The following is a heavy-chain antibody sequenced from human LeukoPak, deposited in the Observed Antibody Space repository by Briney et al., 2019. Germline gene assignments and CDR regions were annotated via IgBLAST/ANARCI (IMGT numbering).Heavy chain of an antibody. D-gene: IGHD1-26*01. CDR2: INHSGNP. CDR3: ARHLRRSGSSLYYYDMDV. V-gene: IGHV4-34*01. J-gene: IGHJ6*02. Sequence: SWGSRTLSCAASGFTFSSYSMNWVRQAPGKGLEWIGEINHSGNPNYNPSLKSLVTISVDTSKNQFSLKLSSVTAADTAVYYCARHLRRSGSSLYYYDMDVWGQGTTVTVSS. CDR1: GFTFSSYS.